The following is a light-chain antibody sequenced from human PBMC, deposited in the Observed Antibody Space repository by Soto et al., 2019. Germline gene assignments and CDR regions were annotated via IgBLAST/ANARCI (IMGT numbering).Light chain of an antibody. Sequence: EIVLTQSPGTLSLSPGERAPVSCRASQSVSNNYLAWYQQTPGPAPRILIYGASNRATGIPDRFSGSGSGTDSTLTISRLEPEDFAVYYCQQYGSSGTFVQGTKVDIK. J-gene: IGKJ1*01. V-gene: IGKV3-20*01. CDR3: QQYGSSGT. CDR1: QSVSNNY. CDR2: GAS.